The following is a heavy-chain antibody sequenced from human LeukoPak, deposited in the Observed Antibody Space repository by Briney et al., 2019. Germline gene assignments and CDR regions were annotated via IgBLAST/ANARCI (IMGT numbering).Heavy chain of an antibody. Sequence: GGSPRLSCAASGFTFSRHAMHWVRQAPGKGLEWVALISYDGGNKYFADSVKGRFTISRDNAKNSLYLQMNSLRAEDTALHYCAKDNSGYAFDYWGQGTLVTVSS. V-gene: IGHV3-30*04. D-gene: IGHD5-12*01. CDR1: GFTFSRHA. CDR2: ISYDGGNK. J-gene: IGHJ4*02. CDR3: AKDNSGYAFDY.